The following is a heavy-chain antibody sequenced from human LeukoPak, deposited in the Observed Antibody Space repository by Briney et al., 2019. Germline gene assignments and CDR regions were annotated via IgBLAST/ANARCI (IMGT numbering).Heavy chain of an antibody. Sequence: GGSLRLSCAASGFTFSSYWMHWVRQAPGKGLVWVSRINSDGSSTSYADSVKGRFTISRDNAKNTLYLQMNSLSAEDTAVYYCASGSGYYDSSGYFDYWGQGTLVTVSS. D-gene: IGHD3-22*01. J-gene: IGHJ4*02. CDR1: GFTFSSYW. CDR2: INSDGSST. CDR3: ASGSGYYDSSGYFDY. V-gene: IGHV3-74*01.